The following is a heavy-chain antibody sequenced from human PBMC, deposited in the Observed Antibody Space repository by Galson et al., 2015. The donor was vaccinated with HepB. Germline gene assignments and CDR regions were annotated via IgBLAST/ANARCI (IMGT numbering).Heavy chain of an antibody. D-gene: IGHD2-21*01. CDR2: IWYEGSNK. CDR3: ARDDCGGDCYYFDH. V-gene: IGHV3-33*01. Sequence: SLRLSCAASGFTFSSYGMHWVRQAPGKGLEGGAVIWYEGSNKYYADSVKGRFTISRDNSKNTLYLQMNSLRAEDTAVYYCARDDCGGDCYYFDHGAQGTLVTVSS. J-gene: IGHJ4*02. CDR1: GFTFSSYG.